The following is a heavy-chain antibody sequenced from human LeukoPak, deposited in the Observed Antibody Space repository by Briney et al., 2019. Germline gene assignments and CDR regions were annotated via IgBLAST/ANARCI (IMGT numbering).Heavy chain of an antibody. Sequence: SATLSLTCTVSGASITIGAESYHWGWIRQPAGKGLEWIGTIYYTGISYYNPSLESRVTSSLDTSKNQFSLTLNSVTAADTAVYYCVRADYNGGNPGSFDIWGRGTMVTVSS. D-gene: IGHD2-8*01. CDR2: IYYTGIS. V-gene: IGHV4-39*07. J-gene: IGHJ3*02. CDR3: VRADYNGGNPGSFDI. CDR1: GASITIGAESYH.